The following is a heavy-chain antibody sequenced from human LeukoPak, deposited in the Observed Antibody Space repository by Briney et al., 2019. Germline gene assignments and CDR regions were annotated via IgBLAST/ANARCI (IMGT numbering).Heavy chain of an antibody. Sequence: PSETLSLTCTVSGGSISSYYWSWIRQPPGKGLEWIGYIYYSGSTNYKPSLKSRVTISVDTSKNQFSLKLSPVTAADTAVYYCARVERLELVPLSWGQGTLVTVSS. V-gene: IGHV4-59*01. J-gene: IGHJ4*02. CDR1: GGSISSYY. D-gene: IGHD1-7*01. CDR2: IYYSGST. CDR3: ARVERLELVPLS.